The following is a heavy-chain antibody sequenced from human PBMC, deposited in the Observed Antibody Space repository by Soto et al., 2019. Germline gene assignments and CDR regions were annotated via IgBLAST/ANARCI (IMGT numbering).Heavy chain of an antibody. Sequence: QVQLQESGPGLVKPSQTLSLTCTVSGGSISSGGYYWSWIRQHPGKGLEWIGYLYYRGSTYYNPSLKTRVTISVDTSNNQFSLKLSSVTAADTAVYYCAIWGSYLDFQHWGQGTLVTVSS. D-gene: IGHD3-16*01. CDR1: GGSISSGGYY. J-gene: IGHJ1*01. CDR2: LYYRGST. CDR3: AIWGSYLDFQH. V-gene: IGHV4-31*03.